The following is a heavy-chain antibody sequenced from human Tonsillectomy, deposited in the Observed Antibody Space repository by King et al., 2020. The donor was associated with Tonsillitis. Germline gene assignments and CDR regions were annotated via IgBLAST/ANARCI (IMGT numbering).Heavy chain of an antibody. CDR1: GYTFTDYY. CDR3: ARVLYDTNSYYYYMDV. V-gene: IGHV1-2*02. Sequence: QVQLVQSGAEVKKPGAPVKVSCKASGYTFTDYYIHWVRQAPGQGLEWMGWINPNSGGPHYAQKFQGRVTMTRDTSISTAYMELSRLRSDDTAVYFCARVLYDTNSYYYYMDVWGKGTTVTVSS. D-gene: IGHD3-22*01. CDR2: INPNSGGP. J-gene: IGHJ6*03.